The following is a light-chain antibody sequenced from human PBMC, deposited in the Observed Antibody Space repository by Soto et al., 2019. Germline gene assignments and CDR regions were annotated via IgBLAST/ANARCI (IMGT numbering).Light chain of an antibody. CDR2: KAS. CDR1: QSISSN. CDR3: QQYNSYPWT. Sequence: DIQMTQSPSTLSASVGDRVTITCRASQSISSNLNWYQQKPGKAPKLLIYKASTLESGVPSNFSGSGSGTEFTLTISSLQPEDFATYYCQQYNSYPWTFGQGTKVDIK. J-gene: IGKJ1*01. V-gene: IGKV1-5*03.